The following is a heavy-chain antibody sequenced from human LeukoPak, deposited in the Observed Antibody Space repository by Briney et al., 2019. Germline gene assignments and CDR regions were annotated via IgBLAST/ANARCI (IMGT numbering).Heavy chain of an antibody. D-gene: IGHD2-8*01. CDR2: INHSGST. CDR1: GGSFSGYY. Sequence: SETLSLTCAVYGGSFSGYYWSWIRQPPGKGLEWIGEINHSGSTNYNPSLKSRVTISVDTSKNQFSLKLSSVTAADTAVYYCARLIRNYYGMDVWGQGTTVTVSS. V-gene: IGHV4-34*01. J-gene: IGHJ6*02. CDR3: ARLIRNYYGMDV.